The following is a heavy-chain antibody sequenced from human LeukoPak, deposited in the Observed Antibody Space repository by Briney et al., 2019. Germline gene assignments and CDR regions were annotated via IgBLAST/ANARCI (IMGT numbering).Heavy chain of an antibody. D-gene: IGHD2-21*01. CDR2: MNPDTGNT. J-gene: IGHJ4*02. V-gene: IGHV1-8*01. CDR3: GRSYSPDY. Sequence: ASVRVSCKASGYNFTRHDIIWVRRATGQGLEWMGWMNPDTGNTGFAQKFHGRVTLTRDTSITTAYMELSSLRSEDTAVYYCGRSYSPDYWGQGTLVTVSS. CDR1: GYNFTRHD.